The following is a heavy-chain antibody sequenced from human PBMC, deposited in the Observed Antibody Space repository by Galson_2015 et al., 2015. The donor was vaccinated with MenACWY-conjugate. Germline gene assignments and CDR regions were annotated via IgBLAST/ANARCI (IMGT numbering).Heavy chain of an antibody. J-gene: IGHJ4*02. CDR3: ARGQWFGELLTYYFDY. Sequence: SLRLSCAASGFTFSDYTMNWVRQAPGKGLEWVSYISITSSTIYYADSVKVRFTISRDNAKKSLYLQMNSLRDEDTAVYYCARGQWFGELLTYYFDYWGQGTLVTVSS. CDR2: ISITSSTI. D-gene: IGHD3-10*01. V-gene: IGHV3-48*02. CDR1: GFTFSDYT.